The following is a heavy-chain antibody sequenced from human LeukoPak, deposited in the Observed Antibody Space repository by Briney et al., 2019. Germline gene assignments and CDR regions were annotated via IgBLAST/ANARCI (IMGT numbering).Heavy chain of an antibody. CDR3: AKSLPDAYSSGWYVPGSYYYGMDV. V-gene: IGHV3-7*03. Sequence: PGGSLRLSCAASGFTFSSYWMSWVRQAPGKGLEWVANIKQDGSEKYYVDSVKGRFTISRDNAKNSLYLQMNSLRAEDTAVYYCAKSLPDAYSSGWYVPGSYYYGMDVWGQGTTVTVSS. CDR1: GFTFSSYW. D-gene: IGHD6-19*01. CDR2: IKQDGSEK. J-gene: IGHJ6*02.